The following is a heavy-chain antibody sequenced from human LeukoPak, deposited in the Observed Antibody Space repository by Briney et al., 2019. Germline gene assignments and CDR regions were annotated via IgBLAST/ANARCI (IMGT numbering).Heavy chain of an antibody. Sequence: PSETLSLTCIVTGDSISTYHWTWIRQPPGKGLEWIGYIYYSGNTYYNPSLKSRVTISVDTSKNQFSLKVNSVTAADTAVYYCARTKPLDPFDFWGQGTLVTVSS. J-gene: IGHJ3*01. CDR3: ARTKPLDPFDF. CDR2: IYYSGNT. CDR1: GDSISTYH. V-gene: IGHV4-59*01.